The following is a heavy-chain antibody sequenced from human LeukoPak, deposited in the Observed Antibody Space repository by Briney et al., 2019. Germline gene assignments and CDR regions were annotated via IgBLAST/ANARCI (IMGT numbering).Heavy chain of an antibody. CDR2: ISYSGST. CDR3: ARQRSGHLFDP. Sequence: SETLSLTCTVSGDSISSYYWSWIRQPPGKGLEWIGYISYSGSTNYNPSLRSRVTISADTSKNQFSLKLTSVTAADTAVYYCARQRSGHLFDPWGQGTLVTVSS. V-gene: IGHV4-59*08. J-gene: IGHJ5*02. D-gene: IGHD3-10*01. CDR1: GDSISSYY.